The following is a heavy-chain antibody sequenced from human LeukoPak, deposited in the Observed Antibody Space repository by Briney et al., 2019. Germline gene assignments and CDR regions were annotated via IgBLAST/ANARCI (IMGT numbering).Heavy chain of an antibody. D-gene: IGHD1/OR15-1a*01. CDR3: AREGGEQIGDAFDI. V-gene: IGHV4-59*01. Sequence: SETLSLTCTVSGGSISSYYWSWIRQPPGKGLEWIGYVYYSGTTNYNPSLQSRVTMSVDTSKNQFSLYLRSVIAAATAVYYCAREGGEQIGDAFDIWGQGTMVTVSS. CDR1: GGSISSYY. J-gene: IGHJ3*02. CDR2: VYYSGTT.